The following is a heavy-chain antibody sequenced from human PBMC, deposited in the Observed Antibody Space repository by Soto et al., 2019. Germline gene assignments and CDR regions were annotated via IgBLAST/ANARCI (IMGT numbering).Heavy chain of an antibody. CDR2: ISYDGSNK. V-gene: IGHV3-30-3*01. D-gene: IGHD2-15*01. CDR3: ARGTLGYCSGGSCYSSIPIDF. J-gene: IGHJ4*02. Sequence: GGSLRLSCAASGFTFSSYAMHWVRQAPGKGLEWVAVISYDGSNKYYADSVKGRFTISRDNSKNTLYLQMNSLRAEDTAVYYCARGTLGYCSGGSCYSSIPIDFRGQRTLVTVSA. CDR1: GFTFSSYA.